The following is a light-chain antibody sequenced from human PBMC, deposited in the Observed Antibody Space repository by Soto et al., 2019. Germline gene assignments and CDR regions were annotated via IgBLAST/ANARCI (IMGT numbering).Light chain of an antibody. CDR3: CSYAGSSTFGVV. J-gene: IGLJ2*01. Sequence: QSVLTQPASVSGSPGQSITISCTGTSSDVGSYNLVSWYQQHPGKAPKLMIYEGSKRPSGVSNRFSGSKSGNTASLTISGLQAEDEADYYCCSYAGSSTFGVVFGGGIQLTVL. CDR2: EGS. CDR1: SSDVGSYNL. V-gene: IGLV2-23*03.